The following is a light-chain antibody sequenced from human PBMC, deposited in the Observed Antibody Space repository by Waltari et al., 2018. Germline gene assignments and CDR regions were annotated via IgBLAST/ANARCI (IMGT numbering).Light chain of an antibody. CDR3: QAWDKITV. J-gene: IGLJ2*01. CDR1: KLGNRF. CDR2: KDK. Sequence: SYELTQPPSLSVSPGQTANITCSGQKLGNRFVSWYQQKPGQAPLWLIHKDKKRTSGIPNQFSGAKTGNTATLIISGTQAMHEADYYCQAWDKITVFGGGTRLTVL. V-gene: IGLV3-1*01.